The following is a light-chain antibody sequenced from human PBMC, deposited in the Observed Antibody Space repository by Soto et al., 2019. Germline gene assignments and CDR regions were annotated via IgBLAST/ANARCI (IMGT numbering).Light chain of an antibody. Sequence: ESVLTQAPGTLSLSPGERATLSCRTSQTLNSGYLAWYQQKPGQAPRLLIYAASSRATDIPDRFSGSGSGTDFILTISSVESQDLAVYYCQQYGSSPYAVGQGTKLEI. CDR2: AAS. CDR1: QTLNSGY. CDR3: QQYGSSPYA. J-gene: IGKJ2*01. V-gene: IGKV3-20*01.